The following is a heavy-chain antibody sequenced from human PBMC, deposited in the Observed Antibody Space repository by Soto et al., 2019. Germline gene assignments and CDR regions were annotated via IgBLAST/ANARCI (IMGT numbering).Heavy chain of an antibody. CDR1: GMNCRFWS. CDR2: ISGSGGST. D-gene: IGHD3-3*01. V-gene: IGHV3-23*01. J-gene: IGHJ6*02. CDR3: AKSFGDAFWGGYVGVLYYYYYYGMDV. Sequence: GGSLRLSCGASGMNCRFWSMTWVRQAPGKGLEWVSAISGSGGSTYYADSVKGRFTISRDNSKNTLYLQMNSLRAEDTAVYSCAKSFGDAFWGGYVGVLYYYYYYGMDVWGQGTTVTVSS.